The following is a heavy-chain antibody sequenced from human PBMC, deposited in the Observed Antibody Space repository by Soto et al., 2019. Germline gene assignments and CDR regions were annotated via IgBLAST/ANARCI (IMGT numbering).Heavy chain of an antibody. D-gene: IGHD7-27*01. CDR2: INAGNGNT. V-gene: IGHV1-3*01. CDR3: AADSAGPLGNDAFDI. Sequence: ASVKVSCKASGYTFTSYAMHWVRQAPGQRLEWMGWINAGNGNTKYSQKFQGRVTMTEDTSTDTAYMELSSLRSEDTAVYYCAADSAGPLGNDAFDIWGQGTMVTVSS. J-gene: IGHJ3*02. CDR1: GYTFTSYA.